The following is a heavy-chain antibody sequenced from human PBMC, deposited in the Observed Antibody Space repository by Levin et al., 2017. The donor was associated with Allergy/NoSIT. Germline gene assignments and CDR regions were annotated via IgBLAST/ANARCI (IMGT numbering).Heavy chain of an antibody. CDR3: ARAGSGWSGRTFDI. Sequence: GVLKISCAASGFTFSSYWMHWVRQAPGKGLVWVSRINSDGSSTSYADSVKGRFTISRDNAKNTLYLQMNSLRAEDTAVYYCARAGSGWSGRTFDIWGQGTMVTVSS. D-gene: IGHD6-19*01. CDR1: GFTFSSYW. V-gene: IGHV3-74*01. CDR2: INSDGSST. J-gene: IGHJ3*02.